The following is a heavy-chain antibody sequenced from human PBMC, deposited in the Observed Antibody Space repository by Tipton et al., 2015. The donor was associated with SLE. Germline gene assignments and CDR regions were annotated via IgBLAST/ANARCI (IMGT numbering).Heavy chain of an antibody. Sequence: VQLVQSGAEVKKPGESLKISCKASGGTFAMFYIGWVRQMPGKGLEWMGLIHPGDSATKYSPSFEGQVTISADKSISTAYLQWSSLKASDTAMYYCARRDYDFWSGYHMSFDYWGQGTLVTVSS. CDR1: GGTFAMFY. J-gene: IGHJ4*02. CDR3: ARRDYDFWSGYHMSFDY. V-gene: IGHV5-51*03. CDR2: IHPGDSAT. D-gene: IGHD3-3*01.